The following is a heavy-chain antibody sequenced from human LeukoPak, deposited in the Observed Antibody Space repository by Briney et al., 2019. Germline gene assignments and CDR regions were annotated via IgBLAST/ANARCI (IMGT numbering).Heavy chain of an antibody. J-gene: IGHJ4*02. CDR3: ARDRGPEWWGSFDY. V-gene: IGHV4-61*02. D-gene: IGHD3-16*01. CDR2: IYTSGST. CDR1: GGSISSGSYY. Sequence: SETLSLTCTVSGGSISSGSYYWSWIRQPAGKGLEWIGRIYTSGSTNYNPSLKSRVTISVDTSKNQCSLKLSSVTAADTAVYYCARDRGPEWWGSFDYWGQGSLVTVSS.